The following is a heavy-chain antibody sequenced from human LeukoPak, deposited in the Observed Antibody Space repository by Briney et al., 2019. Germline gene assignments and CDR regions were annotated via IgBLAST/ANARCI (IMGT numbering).Heavy chain of an antibody. V-gene: IGHV4-39*01. Sequence: GGSLXXSSYDWGWLRQPPGKGLEWIGSIYYSGSTYYNPSLKSRVTISVDTSKNQFSLKLSSVTAADTAVYYCARRYDFFNWFDPWGQGTLVTVSS. D-gene: IGHD3-3*01. J-gene: IGHJ5*02. CDR2: IYYSGST. CDR3: ARRYDFFNWFDP. CDR1: GGSLXXSSYD.